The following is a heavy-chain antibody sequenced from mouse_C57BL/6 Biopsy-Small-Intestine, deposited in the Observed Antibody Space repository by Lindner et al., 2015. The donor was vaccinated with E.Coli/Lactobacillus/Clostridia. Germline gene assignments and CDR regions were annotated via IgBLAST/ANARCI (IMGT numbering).Heavy chain of an antibody. V-gene: IGHV1-7*01. CDR3: ARPSYYGYDGAGYFDY. Sequence: VQLQESGAELATPGASVKLSCKVSGYTFTDYWIHWIKQRPGQGLEWIGYINPSSAYTNSNQEFKDKASLTADRSSTTAYMQLSSLTYEDSAVYFCARPSYYGYDGAGYFDYWGQGTTLTVSS. CDR2: INPSSAYT. D-gene: IGHD2-9*01. CDR1: GYTFTDYW. J-gene: IGHJ2*01.